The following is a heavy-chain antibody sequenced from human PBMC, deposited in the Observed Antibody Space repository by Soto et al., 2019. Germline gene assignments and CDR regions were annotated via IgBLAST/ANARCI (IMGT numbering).Heavy chain of an antibody. CDR2: VYSSGTT. Sequence: LETLSLTCSVSGGSINSYWWSWIRQPAGKGLEWIGRVYSSGTTDFNPSLNSRATMSVETSKNQFSLKLSSVTAADTAVYYCARDIGSFAYGEGYWGQGIQVTVSS. CDR1: GGSINSYW. CDR3: ARDIGSFAYGEGY. D-gene: IGHD3-10*01. J-gene: IGHJ4*02. V-gene: IGHV4-4*07.